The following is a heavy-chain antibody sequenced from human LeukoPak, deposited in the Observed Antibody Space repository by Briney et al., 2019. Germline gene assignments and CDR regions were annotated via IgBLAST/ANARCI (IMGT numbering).Heavy chain of an antibody. CDR1: GFTFSSYS. Sequence: GGSLRLSCAASGFTFSSYSTNWVRQAPGKGLEWVSSISSSSSYIYYADSVKGRFTISRDNAKNSLYLQMNSLRAEDTAVYYCARVGLEWLLTPSQYYFDYWGQGTLVTVSS. D-gene: IGHD3-3*01. J-gene: IGHJ4*02. CDR2: ISSSSSYI. V-gene: IGHV3-21*01. CDR3: ARVGLEWLLTPSQYYFDY.